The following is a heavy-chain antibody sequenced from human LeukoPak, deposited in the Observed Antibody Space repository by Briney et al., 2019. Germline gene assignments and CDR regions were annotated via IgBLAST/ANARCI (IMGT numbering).Heavy chain of an antibody. J-gene: IGHJ4*02. Sequence: SETLSLTCTVSGGSISSYYWSWIRQPPGKGLEWIGYIYTSGSTSYNPSLKSRVTISVDTSKNQFSLKLSSVTAADTAVYYCARGYSSALQDYWGQGTLVTVSS. D-gene: IGHD5-18*01. V-gene: IGHV4-4*09. CDR3: ARGYSSALQDY. CDR2: IYTSGST. CDR1: GGSISSYY.